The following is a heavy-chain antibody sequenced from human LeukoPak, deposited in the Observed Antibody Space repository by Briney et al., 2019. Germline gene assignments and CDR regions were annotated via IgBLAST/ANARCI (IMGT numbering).Heavy chain of an antibody. CDR1: GFHFSAHG. D-gene: IGHD3-10*02. CDR2: ISSSGSTI. CDR3: AELGITMIGGV. Sequence: GGSLRLSCAASGFHFSAHGMNWVRQAPGKGLEWVSYISSSGSTIYYADSVKGRFTISRDNAKNSLYLQMNSLRAEDTAVYYCAELGITMIGGVWGKGTTVTISS. V-gene: IGHV3-48*04. J-gene: IGHJ6*04.